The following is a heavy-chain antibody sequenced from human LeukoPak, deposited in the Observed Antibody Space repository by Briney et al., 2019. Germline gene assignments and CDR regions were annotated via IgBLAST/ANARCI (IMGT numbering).Heavy chain of an antibody. CDR1: GFTFNNHW. J-gene: IGHJ2*01. Sequence: GGSLRLSCAASGFTFNNHWMSWVRQAPGKGLEWVANIKQDGSEKNYVDSVKGRFTISRDNAKNSLFLQMNSLRVEDTAVYYCAREGQWLVRYFDLWGRGTLVTASS. CDR3: AREGQWLVRYFDL. V-gene: IGHV3-7*01. CDR2: IKQDGSEK. D-gene: IGHD6-19*01.